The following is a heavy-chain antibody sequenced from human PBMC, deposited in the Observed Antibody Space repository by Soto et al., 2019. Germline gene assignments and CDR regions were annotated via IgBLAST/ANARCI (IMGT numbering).Heavy chain of an antibody. CDR3: AKGAGTREYNWFDS. J-gene: IGHJ5*01. Sequence: GGSLRLSCAASTFTFRNYAMSWVRQPPGKGLEWVAAIGTGYTTYYADSVKGRFTISRDNSKDTLHLQVNSLRVEDTAVYYCAKGAGTREYNWFDSWGQGTLVTVSS. CDR2: IGTGYTT. D-gene: IGHD6-6*01. V-gene: IGHV3-23*01. CDR1: TFTFRNYA.